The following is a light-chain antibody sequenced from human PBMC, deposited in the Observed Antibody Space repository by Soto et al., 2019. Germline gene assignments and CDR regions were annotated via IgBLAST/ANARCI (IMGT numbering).Light chain of an antibody. CDR3: QQRRSWPPTIT. CDR1: QSFSSY. J-gene: IGKJ5*01. Sequence: VVTLAPATLSLSREERATISWSATQSFSSYLAWYQLKPGQAPRLLIYDASNRATGIPARFSGSGSGTDFTLTISSLEAEDFAVYDCQQRRSWPPTITFGQGTRLEIK. V-gene: IGKV3-11*01. CDR2: DAS.